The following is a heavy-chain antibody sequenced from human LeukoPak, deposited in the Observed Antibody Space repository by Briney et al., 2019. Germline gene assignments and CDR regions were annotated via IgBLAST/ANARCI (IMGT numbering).Heavy chain of an antibody. V-gene: IGHV4-31*03. CDR1: GGSISSGGYY. CDR2: IYYSGST. CDR3: ARSRRIVVVPAAKSTYWFDP. Sequence: SETLSLTCTVSGGSISSGGYYWSWIRQHPGKGLEWIGYIYYSGSTYYNPSLKSRVTISVDTSKNQFSLKLSSVTAADTAVYYCARSRRIVVVPAAKSTYWFDPWGQGTLVTVSS. J-gene: IGHJ5*02. D-gene: IGHD2-2*01.